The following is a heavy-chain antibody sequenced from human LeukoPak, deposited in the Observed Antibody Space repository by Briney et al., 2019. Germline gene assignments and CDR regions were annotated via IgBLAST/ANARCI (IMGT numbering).Heavy chain of an antibody. J-gene: IGHJ4*02. D-gene: IGHD3-22*01. CDR3: ARGESSGYYGDY. Sequence: TSETLSLTCTVSGGSISSYYWSWIRQPPGKGLEWIGYIYYSGSTNYNPSLKSRVTISVDTSKNQFSLKLSSVTAADTAVYYCARGESSGYYGDYWGQGTLVTISS. CDR2: IYYSGST. CDR1: GGSISSYY. V-gene: IGHV4-59*01.